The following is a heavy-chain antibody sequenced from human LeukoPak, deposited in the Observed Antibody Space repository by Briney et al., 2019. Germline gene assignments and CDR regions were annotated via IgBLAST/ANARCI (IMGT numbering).Heavy chain of an antibody. CDR3: ARRGRITMIVVSAFDI. D-gene: IGHD3-22*01. V-gene: IGHV1-2*02. CDR1: GYTFTGYY. CDR2: INPNSGGT. J-gene: IGHJ3*02. Sequence: ASVKVSCKASGYTFTGYYMHWVRQAPGQGLEWMGWINPNSGGTNYAQKFQGRVTMTRDTSISTAYMELSRLRSDDTAVYYCARRGRITMIVVSAFDIWGQGTTVTVSS.